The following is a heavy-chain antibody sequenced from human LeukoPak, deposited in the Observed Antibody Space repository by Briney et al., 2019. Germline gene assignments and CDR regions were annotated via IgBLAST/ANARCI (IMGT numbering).Heavy chain of an antibody. J-gene: IGHJ4*02. CDR3: AKGPRPDITVAHTVEK. V-gene: IGHV3-7*03. D-gene: IGHD6-19*01. Sequence: GGSLRLSCAASGFPFSNDGLRWFRRAPGGGLEGVASIKEDGRVMYYGASLKGRFTISRDNSKNSLYLQMISVRAEDTAVYYCAKGPRPDITVAHTVEKWGQGNLVTVSS. CDR1: GFPFSNDG. CDR2: IKEDGRVM.